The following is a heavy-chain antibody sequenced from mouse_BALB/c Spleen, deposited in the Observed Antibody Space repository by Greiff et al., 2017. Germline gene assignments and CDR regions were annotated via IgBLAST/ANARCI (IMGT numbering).Heavy chain of an antibody. V-gene: IGHV5-12-1*01. CDR2: ISSGGGST. CDR3: ARQGGSSYWYFDV. CDR1: GFAFSSYD. Sequence: EVQVVESGGGLVKPGGSLKLSCAASGFAFSSYDMSWVRQTPEKRLEWVAYISSGGGSTYYPDTVKGRFTISRDNAKNTLYLQMSSLKSEDTAMYYCARQGGSSYWYFDVWGAGTTVTVSS. D-gene: IGHD1-1*01. J-gene: IGHJ1*01.